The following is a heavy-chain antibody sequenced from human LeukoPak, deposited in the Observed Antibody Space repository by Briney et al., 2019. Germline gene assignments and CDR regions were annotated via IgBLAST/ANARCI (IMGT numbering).Heavy chain of an antibody. D-gene: IGHD3-22*01. J-gene: IGHJ6*03. Sequence: PSETLSLTCAVYGGSFSGYCWSWIRQPPGKGLEWIGEINHSGSTNYNPSLKSRVTISVDTSKNQFSLKLSSVTAADTAVYYCASSAYESSGYGGYYMDVWGKGTTVTVSS. V-gene: IGHV4-34*01. CDR1: GGSFSGYC. CDR3: ASSAYESSGYGGYYMDV. CDR2: INHSGST.